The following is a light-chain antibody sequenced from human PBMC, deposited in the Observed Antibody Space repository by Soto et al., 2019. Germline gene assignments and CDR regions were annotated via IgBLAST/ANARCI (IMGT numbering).Light chain of an antibody. Sequence: EIVMTQSPATLSASPGERATLSCRASQSVSSNLAWYQQKPGQAPRLLIYGASTRATGIPARFSGSGSGTEFTLTIRSLQSEDFAVYYCQQYGSSLTFGPGTKVDIK. CDR3: QQYGSSLT. J-gene: IGKJ3*01. CDR2: GAS. V-gene: IGKV3-15*01. CDR1: QSVSSN.